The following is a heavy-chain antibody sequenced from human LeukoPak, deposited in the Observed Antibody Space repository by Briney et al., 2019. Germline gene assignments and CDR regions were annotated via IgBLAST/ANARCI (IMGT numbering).Heavy chain of an antibody. J-gene: IGHJ6*03. CDR3: AKHTPWSGYYYYYMDV. Sequence: PGGSLRLSCAASGFTFSSYAMSWVRQAPGKGLEGVSTISGSGGSTYYADSVKGRFTISRDNSKNTLYLQMNSLKAEDTAVYYCAKHTPWSGYYYYYMDVWGKGTTVTVSS. D-gene: IGHD1-14*01. CDR2: ISGSGGST. CDR1: GFTFSSYA. V-gene: IGHV3-23*01.